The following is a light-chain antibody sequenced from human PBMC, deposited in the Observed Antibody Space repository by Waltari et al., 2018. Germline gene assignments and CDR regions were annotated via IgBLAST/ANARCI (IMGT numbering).Light chain of an antibody. J-gene: IGLJ1*01. CDR2: EDN. V-gene: IGLV3-1*01. CDR3: QAWHSSSLXF. CDR1: QLGDKY. Sequence: SYELTQPPSVSVSPGQTATIACSGAQLGDKYVCWYQQKPGQSPMLVIYEDNKRPPGIPEXFXGSNSGNTATLTISGTQAMDEADYYCQAWHSSSLXFFGSGTKVSVL.